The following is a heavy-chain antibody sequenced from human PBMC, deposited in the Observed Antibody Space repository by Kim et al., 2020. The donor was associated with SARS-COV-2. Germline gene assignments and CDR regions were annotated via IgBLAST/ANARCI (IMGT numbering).Heavy chain of an antibody. CDR3: ARGYGSGSPYGMDV. D-gene: IGHD3-10*01. J-gene: IGHJ6*02. Sequence: NPALNVPVTIAVDRSKNQFSLKLGSVTAADTAVYYCARGYGSGSPYGMDVWGQGTTVTVSS. V-gene: IGHV4-30-2*01.